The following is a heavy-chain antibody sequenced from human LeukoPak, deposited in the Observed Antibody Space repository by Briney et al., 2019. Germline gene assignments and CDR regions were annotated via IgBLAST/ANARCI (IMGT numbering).Heavy chain of an antibody. Sequence: PGGSLRLSCAASGFTFSSYGMHWVRQAPGKGLEWVANIKQDGSEKYYVDSVKGRFTISRDNAKNSLYLQMNSLRVEDTAVYYCARARSIAARPGTHFDYWGQGTLVTVSS. CDR2: IKQDGSEK. CDR1: GFTFSSYG. J-gene: IGHJ4*02. V-gene: IGHV3-7*01. CDR3: ARARSIAARPGTHFDY. D-gene: IGHD6-6*01.